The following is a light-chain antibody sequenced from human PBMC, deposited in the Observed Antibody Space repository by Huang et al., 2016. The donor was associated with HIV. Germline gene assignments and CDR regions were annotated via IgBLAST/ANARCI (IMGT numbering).Light chain of an antibody. CDR3: RQYSSWPPVT. J-gene: IGKJ5*01. Sequence: EMVMTQSPATLSVSPGERATLSCRASQSVGSNLAWYQQRPGQAPRLLMYGASTRATGIPARFSGSGSGTEFTLTISSLQSEDFAIYYCRQYSSWPPVTFGQGTRLEI. CDR1: QSVGSN. CDR2: GAS. V-gene: IGKV3D-15*01.